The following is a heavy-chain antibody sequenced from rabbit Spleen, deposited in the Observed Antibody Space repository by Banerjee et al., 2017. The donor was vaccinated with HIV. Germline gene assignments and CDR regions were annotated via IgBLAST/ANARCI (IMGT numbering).Heavy chain of an antibody. CDR1: GFDFRRYYL. J-gene: IGHJ6*01. Sequence: QEQVKETGGGLVQPGGSLTLSCKASGFDFRRYYLSWVRQAPGKGLEWIGIIDVGAGSTDYANWVNGRFTISKTASTPVTLQMPSLTVADTATYFCARDTGSSFSTYGMDLWGPGPLVTV. CDR3: ARDTGSSFSTYGMDL. CDR2: IDVGAGST. D-gene: IGHD8-1*01. V-gene: IGHV1S45*01.